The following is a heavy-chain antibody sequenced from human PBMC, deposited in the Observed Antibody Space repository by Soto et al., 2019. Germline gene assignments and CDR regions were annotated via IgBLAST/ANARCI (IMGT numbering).Heavy chain of an antibody. CDR3: AKKTITFGGVIDHDAFDI. CDR2: IYPGDSDT. J-gene: IGHJ3*02. CDR1: GYSFTSYW. D-gene: IGHD3-16*02. V-gene: IGHV5-51*01. Sequence: GESLKISCKGSGYSFTSYWIGWVRQMPGKGLEWMGIIYPGDSDTRNSPSFQGQVTISADNSISTAYLQWSSLKASDTAMYYCAKKTITFGGVIDHDAFDIWGQGTMVTVSS.